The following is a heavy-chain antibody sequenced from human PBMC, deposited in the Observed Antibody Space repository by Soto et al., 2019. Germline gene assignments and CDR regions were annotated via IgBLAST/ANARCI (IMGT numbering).Heavy chain of an antibody. J-gene: IGHJ4*02. CDR1: GYTFTSYD. CDR2: MNPNSGNT. CDR3: ARSFTIFGVVIYYFDY. V-gene: IGHV1-8*01. Sequence: QVQLVQSGAEVKKPGASVKVSCKASGYTFTSYDINWVRQATGQGLEWMGWMNPNSGNTGYAQKFQGRVTMTRNTSISTAYMELSSLRSEDTVVYYCARSFTIFGVVIYYFDYWGQGTLVTVSS. D-gene: IGHD3-3*01.